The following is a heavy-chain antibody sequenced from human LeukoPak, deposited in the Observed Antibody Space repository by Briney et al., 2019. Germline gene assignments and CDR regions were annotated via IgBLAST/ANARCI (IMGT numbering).Heavy chain of an antibody. J-gene: IGHJ3*02. CDR3: MTSYCDSSVRGGTFDI. V-gene: IGHV1-24*01. CDR2: FDPENGET. Sequence: ASVKVSCKISGYTLNELSMHWVRQAPGKGLEWMGGFDPENGETIYAQKFQGRVTMTEDISTDTAYMELSSLRSEDTAVYYCMTSYCDSSVRGGTFDIWGQGTMVTVSS. D-gene: IGHD3-22*01. CDR1: GYTLNELS.